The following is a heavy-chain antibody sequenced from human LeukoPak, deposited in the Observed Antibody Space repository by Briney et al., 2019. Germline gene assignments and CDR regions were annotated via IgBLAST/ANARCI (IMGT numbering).Heavy chain of an antibody. CDR2: INPSGGST. D-gene: IGHD2-2*02. CDR1: GYTFTSYY. Sequence: ASVKVSCKASGYTFTSYYMHWVRQAPGQGLEWMGIINPSGGSTSYAQKFQGRVTMTRDMSTSTVYMELSSLRSEDTAVYYCARGRIVVVPAAIASFDYWGQGTLVTVSS. CDR3: ARGRIVVVPAAIASFDY. J-gene: IGHJ4*02. V-gene: IGHV1-46*01.